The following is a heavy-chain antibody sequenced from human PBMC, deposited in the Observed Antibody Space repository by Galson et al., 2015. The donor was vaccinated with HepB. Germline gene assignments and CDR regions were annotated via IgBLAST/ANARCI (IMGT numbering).Heavy chain of an antibody. CDR1: GASISSYRYY. Sequence: SETLSLTCTVSGASISSYRYYWGWIRQSPGKGLEWIGSVYYSGKTQYNPSLKSRVTISVDTSKNQFSLKVDSVTAADTAVYYCVRQGSSLSAATGIDPWGQGTLVIVSS. D-gene: IGHD2-2*01. CDR3: VRQGSSLSAATGIDP. V-gene: IGHV4-39*01. J-gene: IGHJ5*02. CDR2: VYYSGKT.